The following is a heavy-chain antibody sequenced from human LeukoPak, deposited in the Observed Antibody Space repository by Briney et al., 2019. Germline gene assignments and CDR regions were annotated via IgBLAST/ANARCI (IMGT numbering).Heavy chain of an antibody. J-gene: IGHJ4*02. CDR3: ARGAILGAFNLMDY. D-gene: IGHD1-26*01. V-gene: IGHV3-30*03. Sequence: GGSLRLSCAASGFIISTYYMTWVRQAPGKGLDWVAVILYDGSIQNTADSVRGRFIISRDNSKNTVFLQMSSLTTDDTAVYYCARGAILGAFNLMDYWGQGTLVTVSS. CDR1: GFIISTYY. CDR2: ILYDGSIQ.